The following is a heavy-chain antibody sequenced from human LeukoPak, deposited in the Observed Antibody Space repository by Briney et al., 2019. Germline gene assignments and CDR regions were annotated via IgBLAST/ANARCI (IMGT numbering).Heavy chain of an antibody. CDR1: GFTFSSYA. J-gene: IGHJ4*02. CDR2: ISGSGGST. CDR3: AKDERPRYNTAMVLSY. V-gene: IGHV3-23*01. D-gene: IGHD5-18*01. Sequence: PGGSLRLSCAASGFTFSSYAMSWVRQAPGKGLEWVSAISGSGGSTYYADSVKGRFTISRDNSKNALYLQMNSLRAEDTAVYYCAKDERPRYNTAMVLSYWGQGTLVTVSS.